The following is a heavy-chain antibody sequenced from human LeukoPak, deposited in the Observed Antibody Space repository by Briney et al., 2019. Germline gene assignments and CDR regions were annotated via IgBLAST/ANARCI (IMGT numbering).Heavy chain of an antibody. Sequence: ASVKVSCKASGYTFTRYGISWVRQAPGHGLEWMGWISAYNGNTNYAQKLQGRVTMTPDTSTSTAYMELRSLRSDDTAVYYCARDDYYYYYMDVWGKGTTVTVSS. J-gene: IGHJ6*03. CDR2: ISAYNGNT. V-gene: IGHV1-18*01. CDR1: GYTFTRYG. CDR3: ARDDYYYYYMDV.